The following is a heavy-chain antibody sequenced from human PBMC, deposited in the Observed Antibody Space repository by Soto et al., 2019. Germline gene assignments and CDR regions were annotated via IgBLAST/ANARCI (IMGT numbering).Heavy chain of an antibody. CDR2: ISWNNGNL. V-gene: IGHV3-9*01. CDR3: AKDIQGGTIWGAYYSVIGI. Sequence: GKGLEWVAGISWNNGNLGFADSVKGRFTIYRDNAKNSLYLQMNSLRAEDTALYYCAKDIQGGTIWGAYYSVIGIRGQAATLTLS. D-gene: IGHD3-16*01. J-gene: IGHJ6*02.